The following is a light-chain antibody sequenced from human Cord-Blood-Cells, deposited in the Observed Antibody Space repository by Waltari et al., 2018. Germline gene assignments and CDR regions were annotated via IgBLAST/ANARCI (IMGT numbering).Light chain of an antibody. CDR2: EGS. Sequence: QSALTQPASVSGSPGPSITIPCTGTSSDVGSSNLVSWYQQHPGKAPKLMSYEGSKRPSGVSNRFSGSKSGNTASLTISGLQAEDEADYYCCSYAGSSTWVFGGGTKLTVL. V-gene: IGLV2-23*01. J-gene: IGLJ3*02. CDR3: CSYAGSSTWV. CDR1: SSDVGSSNL.